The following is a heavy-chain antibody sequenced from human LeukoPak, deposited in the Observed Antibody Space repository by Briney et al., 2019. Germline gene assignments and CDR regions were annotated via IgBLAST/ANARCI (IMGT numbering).Heavy chain of an antibody. V-gene: IGHV1-46*01. CDR2: INPSGGST. J-gene: IGHJ6*02. CDR3: ARDYCSGGSCYYYGMDV. Sequence: GASVKVSCEASGYTFTSYHMHWVRQAPGQGLEWMGIINPSGGSTSYAQKFQGRVTMTRDTSTSTVYMELSSLRSEDTAVYYCARDYCSGGSCYYYGMDVWGQGTTVTVSS. D-gene: IGHD2-15*01. CDR1: GYTFTSYH.